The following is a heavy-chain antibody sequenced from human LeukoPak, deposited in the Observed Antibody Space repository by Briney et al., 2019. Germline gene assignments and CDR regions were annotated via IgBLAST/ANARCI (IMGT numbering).Heavy chain of an antibody. CDR1: GFTFSSYA. Sequence: GGSLRLSCAASGFTFSSYAMSWVRQAPGKGLEWVAVISYDGSNKYYADSVKGRFTISRDNSKNTLYLQMNSLRAEDTAVYYCARDFTTCSSTSCYNYYYYGMDVWGQGTTVTVSS. CDR3: ARDFTTCSSTSCYNYYYYGMDV. J-gene: IGHJ6*02. V-gene: IGHV3-30*04. CDR2: ISYDGSNK. D-gene: IGHD2-2*02.